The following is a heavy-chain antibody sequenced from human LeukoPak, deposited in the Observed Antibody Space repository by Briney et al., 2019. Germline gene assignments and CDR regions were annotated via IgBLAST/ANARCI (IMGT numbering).Heavy chain of an antibody. CDR2: IWYDGSNK. J-gene: IGHJ6*02. D-gene: IGHD3-10*01. CDR3: ARDSGFGARGYYYYYYGMDV. CDR1: GFTFSSYG. V-gene: IGHV3-33*01. Sequence: GGSLRLSCAASGFTFSSYGMHWVRQAAGKGLEWVAVIWYDGSNKYYADSVKGRFTISRDNSKNTLYLQMNSLRAEDTAVYYCARDSGFGARGYYYYYYGMDVWGQGTTVTVSS.